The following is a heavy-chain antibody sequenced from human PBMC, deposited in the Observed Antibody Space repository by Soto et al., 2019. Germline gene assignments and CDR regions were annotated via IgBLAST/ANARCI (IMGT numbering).Heavy chain of an antibody. CDR2: LYTAGST. Sequence: PSETLSLTCTVSGGSVSSHYWSWIRQAAGKGLEWIGRLYTAGSTNYNPSLRSRGSMSLGTARNEFSLTLTSVTAADSAMYDWGPDASGYDSSGFYLYDAFDLWGQGTMVTVSS. V-gene: IGHV4-4*07. J-gene: IGHJ3*01. CDR3: GPDASGYDSSGFYLYDAFDL. CDR1: GGSVSSHY. D-gene: IGHD3-22*01.